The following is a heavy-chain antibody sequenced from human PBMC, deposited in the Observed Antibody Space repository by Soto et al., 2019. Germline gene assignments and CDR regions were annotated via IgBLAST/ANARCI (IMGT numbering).Heavy chain of an antibody. CDR1: EFSFSTYN. V-gene: IGHV3-21*01. Sequence: EVQLVESGGGLVKPGGSLRLSCVASEFSFSTYNMNWVRQAPGKGLEWVSFISSTSSHIHYADSVKGRFIISRDNAKNSKYLQMNSLRAEDTAVYYWARDPAADGYYGMDVWGQGTTVTVSS. D-gene: IGHD6-13*01. CDR2: ISSTSSHI. CDR3: ARDPAADGYYGMDV. J-gene: IGHJ6*02.